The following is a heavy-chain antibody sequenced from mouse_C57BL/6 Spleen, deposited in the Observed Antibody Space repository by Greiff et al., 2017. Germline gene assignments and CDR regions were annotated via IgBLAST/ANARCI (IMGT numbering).Heavy chain of an antibody. D-gene: IGHD4-1*01. CDR1: GYTFTSYW. CDR2: IDPSDSET. CDR3: ARLGRWAMDY. Sequence: QVQLQQPGAELVRPGSSVKLSCKASGYTFTSYWMHWVKQRPIQGLEWIGNIDPSDSETHYNQKFKDKATLTVDKSSSTAYMQLSSLTSEDSAVYYCARLGRWAMDYWGQGTSVTVSS. V-gene: IGHV1-52*01. J-gene: IGHJ4*01.